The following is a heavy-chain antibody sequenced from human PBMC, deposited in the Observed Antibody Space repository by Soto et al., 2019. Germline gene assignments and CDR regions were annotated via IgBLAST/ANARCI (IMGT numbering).Heavy chain of an antibody. Sequence: QVQLQESGPGLVKPSGTLSLTCAVSSGSISSSNWWSWVRQPPGKGLEWIGEIYHSGSTNYNPALKSRVTISVDKSKNQFSRKLSAGTAADTSVYYCASPPAGYCSGGSCRGAFDIWGQGTMVTVSS. CDR3: ASPPAGYCSGGSCRGAFDI. D-gene: IGHD2-15*01. CDR1: SGSISSSNW. V-gene: IGHV4-4*02. CDR2: IYHSGST. J-gene: IGHJ3*02.